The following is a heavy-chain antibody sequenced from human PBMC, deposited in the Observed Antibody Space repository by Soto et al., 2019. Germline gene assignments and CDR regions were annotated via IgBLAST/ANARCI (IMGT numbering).Heavy chain of an antibody. V-gene: IGHV4-31*03. CDR3: AKSVEIFGVVNYFHP. CDR1: GGSISSGGYY. D-gene: IGHD3-3*01. J-gene: IGHJ5*02. Sequence: SETLSLTCTVSGGSISSGGYYWSWIRQHPGKGLEWIGYIYYSGSTYYNPSLKSRVTISVDTSKNQFSLKLSSVTAADTAVYYCAKSVEIFGVVNYFHPWGQGTLATVYS. CDR2: IYYSGST.